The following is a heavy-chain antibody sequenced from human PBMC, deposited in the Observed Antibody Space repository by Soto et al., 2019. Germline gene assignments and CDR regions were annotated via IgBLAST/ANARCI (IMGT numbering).Heavy chain of an antibody. J-gene: IGHJ6*02. Sequence: QVQLQESGPALVRPSDSLSLMCSVSGVPITTFYWSWIRQAPGKGLEYIGCIYYGGSTHYNPALKSRVTISVDTANNEFSLKLRSVTAADTAAYYCARGQLLHDQYGLDVWGQGTTVIV. D-gene: IGHD3-10*01. CDR2: IYYGGST. V-gene: IGHV4-59*07. CDR1: GVPITTFY. CDR3: ARGQLLHDQYGLDV.